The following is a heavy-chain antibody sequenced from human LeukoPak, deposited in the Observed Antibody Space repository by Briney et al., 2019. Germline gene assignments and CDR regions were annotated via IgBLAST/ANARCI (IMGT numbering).Heavy chain of an antibody. V-gene: IGHV5-51*01. CDR2: IYPGDSDT. CDR1: GDSSTSYW. D-gene: IGHD4-23*01. CDR3: ARQVGNSNIDF. J-gene: IGHJ4*02. Sequence: GESLKISCKVSGDSSTSYWIAWVRQMPGKGLEWLGIIYPGDSDTRYSPSFQGQVTISADKSISTAYLQWSSLKASDTAMYYRARQVGNSNIDFWGQGTLVTVSS.